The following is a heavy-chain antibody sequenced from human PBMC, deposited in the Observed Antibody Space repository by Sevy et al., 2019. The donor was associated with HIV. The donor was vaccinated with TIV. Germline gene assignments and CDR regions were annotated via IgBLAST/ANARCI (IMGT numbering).Heavy chain of an antibody. CDR1: GFTFSAYH. CDR3: ARRVTAHDGFDI. CDR2: IGGIGTYK. Sequence: GGSLRLSCAASGFTFSAYHMNWIRQAPGKGLVWFSYIGGIGTYKNYPDPLKGRFTISRDNAKNTLFLEMNSLRAEDTAVYYCARRVTAHDGFDIWGQGTMVTVSS. V-gene: IGHV3-11*06. J-gene: IGHJ3*02. D-gene: IGHD5-18*01.